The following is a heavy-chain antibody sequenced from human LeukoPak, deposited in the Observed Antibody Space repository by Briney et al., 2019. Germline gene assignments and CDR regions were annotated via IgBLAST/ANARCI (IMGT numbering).Heavy chain of an antibody. CDR3: ARDSLSTGNFDY. CDR1: GFTFSSYE. Sequence: GGSLRLSCAASGFTFSSYEMNWVRQAPGKGLEWVSSISSSSSYIYYADSVKGRFTISRDNAKNSLYLQMNSLRAEDTAVYYCARDSLSTGNFDYWGQGTLVTVSS. CDR2: ISSSSSYI. J-gene: IGHJ4*02. D-gene: IGHD1-1*01. V-gene: IGHV3-21*01.